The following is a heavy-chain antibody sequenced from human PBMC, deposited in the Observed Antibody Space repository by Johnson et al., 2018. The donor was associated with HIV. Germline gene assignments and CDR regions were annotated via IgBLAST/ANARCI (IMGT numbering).Heavy chain of an antibody. V-gene: IGHV3-7*01. D-gene: IGHD6-25*01. J-gene: IGHJ3*02. CDR2: IKEDGSER. CDR3: ARFGMGSSGDAFDI. Sequence: EVQLVESGGGLVRPAGSLRLSCAASGFTFSNYWMTWVRQAPGRGLEWVANIKEDGSERYYMESVKGRFTIFRDNAKNSLYLQMHSLRAEDTAVYYCARFGMGSSGDAFDIWGQGTMVTVSS. CDR1: GFTFSNYW.